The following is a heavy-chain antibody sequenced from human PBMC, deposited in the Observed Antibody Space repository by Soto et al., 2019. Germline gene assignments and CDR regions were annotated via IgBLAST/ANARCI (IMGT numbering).Heavy chain of an antibody. CDR2: IYYSGST. D-gene: IGHD2-15*01. CDR3: ARVPVVVATIYLDY. CDR1: GGSISSSSYY. J-gene: IGHJ4*02. V-gene: IGHV4-39*07. Sequence: SETLSLTCTVSGGSISSSSYYWGWIRQPPGKGLEWIGSIYYSGSTYYNPSLKSRVTISIDTSKNQFSLKLSSVTAADTAVYYCARVPVVVATIYLDYWGQGTLVTVSS.